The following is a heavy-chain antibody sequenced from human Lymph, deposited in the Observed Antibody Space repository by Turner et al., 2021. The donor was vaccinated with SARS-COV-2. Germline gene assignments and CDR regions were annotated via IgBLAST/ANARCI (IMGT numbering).Heavy chain of an antibody. D-gene: IGHD1-26*01. CDR2: IKQDGSEK. Sequence: EVQLVESGGGLVQPGGSLRLSCAASGFTFSYYWVSWVRQAPGKGLEWVANIKQDGSEKYYVDSVKGRFTISRDNAKNSLFLQMNSLRAEDTAVYYCAGMGSSSWYFDYWGQGTLVTVS. CDR1: GFTFSYYW. CDR3: AGMGSSSWYFDY. V-gene: IGHV3-7*01. J-gene: IGHJ4*02.